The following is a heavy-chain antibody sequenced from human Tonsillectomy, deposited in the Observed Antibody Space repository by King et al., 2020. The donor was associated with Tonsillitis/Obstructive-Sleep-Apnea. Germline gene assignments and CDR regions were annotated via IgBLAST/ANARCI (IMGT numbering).Heavy chain of an antibody. Sequence: VQLQESGPGLVKPSGTLSLTCAVSGGSISSSNWWSWVRQPPGKGLEWIGEIYHSETTNYDPSLKSRVTIPVDKTKNQFSLKLRSVTAADTAVYFCARGNCNSTSCMNSLDYWGQGTLVTVSS. V-gene: IGHV4-4*02. D-gene: IGHD2-2*01. J-gene: IGHJ4*02. CDR1: GGSISSSNW. CDR3: ARGNCNSTSCMNSLDY. CDR2: IYHSETT.